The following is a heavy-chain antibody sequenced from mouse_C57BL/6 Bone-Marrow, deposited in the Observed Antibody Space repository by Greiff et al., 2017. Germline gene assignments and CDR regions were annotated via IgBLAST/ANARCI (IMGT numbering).Heavy chain of an antibody. CDR3: ARFDGYYPFAY. V-gene: IGHV1-64*01. CDR2: IHPNSGST. D-gene: IGHD2-3*01. J-gene: IGHJ3*01. CDR1: GYTFTSYW. Sequence: QVQLQQPGAELVKPGASVKLSCKASGYTFTSYWMHWVKQRPGQGLEWSGMIHPNSGSTNYNEKFKSKATLTVDKSSSTAYMQLSSLTSEDSAVYYCARFDGYYPFAYWGQGTLVTVSA.